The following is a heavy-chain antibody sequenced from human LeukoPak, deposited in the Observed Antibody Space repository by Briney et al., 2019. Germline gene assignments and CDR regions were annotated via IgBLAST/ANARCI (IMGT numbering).Heavy chain of an antibody. D-gene: IGHD6-19*01. CDR2: ISGSGGST. J-gene: IGHJ6*02. CDR3: AKEKGIAVACTPLGSYGMDV. CDR1: GFTFSSYA. V-gene: IGHV3-23*01. Sequence: PGGSLRLSCAASGFTFSSYAMSWVRQAPGKGLEWVSAISGSGGSTYYADSVKGRFTISRDNSKNTLYLQMNSLRAEDTAVYYCAKEKGIAVACTPLGSYGMDVWGQGTTVTVSS.